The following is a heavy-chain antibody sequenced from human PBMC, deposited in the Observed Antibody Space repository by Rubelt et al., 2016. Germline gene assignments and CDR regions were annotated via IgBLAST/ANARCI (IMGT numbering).Heavy chain of an antibody. CDR3: AREQQLVGGWFDP. D-gene: IGHD6-13*01. CDR1: GYTFTSYG. V-gene: IGHV1-18*01. CDR2: ISAYNGNT. J-gene: IGHJ5*02. Sequence: QVQLVQSGAEVKKPGASVKVSCKASGYTFTSYGISWVRQAPGQGLEWMGWISAYNGNTNYAQKFQGRVTITADESTSTAYMELSSLRSEDTAVYYCAREQQLVGGWFDPWGQGTLVTVSS.